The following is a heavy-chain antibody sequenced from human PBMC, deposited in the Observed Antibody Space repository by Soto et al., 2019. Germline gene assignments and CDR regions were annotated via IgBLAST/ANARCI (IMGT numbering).Heavy chain of an antibody. CDR2: IYYSGST. J-gene: IGHJ6*02. D-gene: IGHD6-6*01. CDR3: ARELSSSGPDYYYGTDV. V-gene: IGHV4-31*03. Sequence: PSETLSLTCTVSGGSISIGGYYWSCIRQHPGKGLEWIGYIYYSGSTYYNPSLKSRVTISVDTSKNQFSLKLSSVTAADTAVYYCARELSSSGPDYYYGTDVWGQGTTVTVSS. CDR1: GGSISIGGYY.